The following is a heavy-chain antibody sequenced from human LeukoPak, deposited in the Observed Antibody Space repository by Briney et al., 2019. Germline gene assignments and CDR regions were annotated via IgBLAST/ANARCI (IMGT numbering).Heavy chain of an antibody. D-gene: IGHD6-19*01. V-gene: IGHV4-34*01. CDR2: INHSGST. CDR3: ARQGMIAVAGGFDY. Sequence: SETLSLTCAVYGGSFSGYYWSWIRQPPGKGLEWIGEINHSGSTNYNPSLKSRVTISVDTSKNQFSLKLSSVTAADTAVYYCARQGMIAVAGGFDYWGQGTLVTVSS. CDR1: GGSFSGYY. J-gene: IGHJ4*02.